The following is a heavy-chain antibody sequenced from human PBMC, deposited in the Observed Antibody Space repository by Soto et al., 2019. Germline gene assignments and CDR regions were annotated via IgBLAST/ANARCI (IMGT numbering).Heavy chain of an antibody. CDR2: INSDGSST. D-gene: IGHD3-3*01. CDR1: GFTFSSYW. J-gene: IGHJ4*02. V-gene: IGHV3-74*01. CDR3: ARVSGTIFGVVHPTFDY. Sequence: PVGSLRLSCAASGFTFSSYWMHWVRQAPGKGLVWVSRINSDGSSTSYADSVKGRFTISRDNAKNTLYLQMNSLRAEDTAVYYCARVSGTIFGVVHPTFDYWGQGTLVTVSS.